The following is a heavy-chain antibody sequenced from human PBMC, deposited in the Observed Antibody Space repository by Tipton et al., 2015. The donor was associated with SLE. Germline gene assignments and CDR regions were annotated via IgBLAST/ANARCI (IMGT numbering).Heavy chain of an antibody. V-gene: IGHV3-30*18. CDR3: VKDKSGSDQGYFQH. Sequence: SLRLSCAASGFTFSSYGMHWVRQAPGKGLEWVAVISYDGSNKYYADSVKGRFTISRDNSKNTLYLQMSSLRAEDTAVYYCVKDKSGSDQGYFQHWGQGTLVTVSS. J-gene: IGHJ1*01. CDR1: GFTFSSYG. D-gene: IGHD1-26*01. CDR2: ISYDGSNK.